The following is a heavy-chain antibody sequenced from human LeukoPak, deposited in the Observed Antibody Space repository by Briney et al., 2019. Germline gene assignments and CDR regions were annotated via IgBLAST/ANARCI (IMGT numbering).Heavy chain of an antibody. CDR2: INPNSGGT. CDR1: GYTFTGYY. Sequence: ASVKVSCKASGYTFTGYYMHWLRQAPGQGLEWMGRINPNSGGTNYAQKFQGRVTMTRDTSISTAYMELSRLRSEDTAVYYCARVGTYYDFWSGYYNYYYYYMDVWGKGTTVTVSS. J-gene: IGHJ6*03. D-gene: IGHD3-3*01. V-gene: IGHV1-2*06. CDR3: ARVGTYYDFWSGYYNYYYYYMDV.